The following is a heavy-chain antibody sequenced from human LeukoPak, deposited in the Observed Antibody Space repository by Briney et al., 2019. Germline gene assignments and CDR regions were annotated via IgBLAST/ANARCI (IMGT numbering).Heavy chain of an antibody. CDR3: ARPLSPYQFYFHT. J-gene: IGHJ4*02. D-gene: IGHD3-16*02. CDR2: IDPNGGGT. CDR1: GYTFTAYY. Sequence: ASVKVSCKASGYTFTAYYMRWVRQAPGQGLEWMGWIDPNGGGTNYAQQFQGRVTMTRDTSISTAYMELSSLTSDDTAVYYCARPLSPYQFYFHTWGQGTLLTVSS. V-gene: IGHV1-2*02.